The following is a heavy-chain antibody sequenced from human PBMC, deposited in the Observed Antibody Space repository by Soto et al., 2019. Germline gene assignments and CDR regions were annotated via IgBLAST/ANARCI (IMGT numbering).Heavy chain of an antibody. D-gene: IGHD3-3*01. CDR2: MNPNSGNT. CDR3: ARIDKYDFWSGYYGGDWFDP. V-gene: IGHV1-8*01. J-gene: IGHJ5*02. CDR1: GYTFTSYD. Sequence: ASVKVSCKASGYTFTSYDINWVRQATGQGLEWMGWMNPNSGNTGYAQKFQGRVTMTRNTSISTAYMELSSLRSEDTAVYYCARIDKYDFWSGYYGGDWFDPWGQGTLVTVSS.